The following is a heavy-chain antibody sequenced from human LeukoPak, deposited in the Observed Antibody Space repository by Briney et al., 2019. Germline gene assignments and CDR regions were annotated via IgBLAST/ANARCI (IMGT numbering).Heavy chain of an antibody. CDR1: GFTVSSNY. J-gene: IGHJ4*02. CDR2: IYNDGST. CDR3: ARGYSSPDY. Sequence: GGSLRLSCAASGFTVSSNYMSWVRQAPGKGLEWVSVIYNDGSTFYADSVRGRFTVSRDNSENTLYLQMNSLRAEDTAVYYCARGYSSPDYWGQGTLVTVSS. D-gene: IGHD6-13*01. V-gene: IGHV3-66*01.